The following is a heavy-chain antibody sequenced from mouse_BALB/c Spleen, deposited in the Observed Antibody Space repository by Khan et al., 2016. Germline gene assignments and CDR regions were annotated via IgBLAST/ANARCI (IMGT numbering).Heavy chain of an antibody. J-gene: IGHJ4*01. V-gene: IGHV14-4*02. CDR1: GFNIKDYY. CDR2: IDPENGDT. CDR3: NACDYNAMDY. Sequence: IQLVQSGAELVRSGASVKLSCTASGFNIKDYYMHWVKQRPEQGLEWIGWIDPENGDTEYAPKFQGKATMTADTSSNTAYLQLSSLTSEDTAVDYGNACDYNAMDYWGQGTSVTVSS.